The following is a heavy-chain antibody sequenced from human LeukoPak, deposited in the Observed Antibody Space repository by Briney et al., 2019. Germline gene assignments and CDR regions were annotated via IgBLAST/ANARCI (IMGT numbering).Heavy chain of an antibody. CDR1: GDXVSSTTAA. J-gene: IGHJ4*02. V-gene: IGHV6-1*01. CDR2: TFYRSKWYN. Sequence: SQTLSLTCAISGDXVSSTTAAWNWIRQSPSRGLEWLGRTFYRSKWYNDYAVSVKSRITINPDTSKNQFSLQLNSVTPEDTAVYFCARDGWPAFDYWGQGILVTVSS. CDR3: ARDGWPAFDY. D-gene: IGHD2-15*01.